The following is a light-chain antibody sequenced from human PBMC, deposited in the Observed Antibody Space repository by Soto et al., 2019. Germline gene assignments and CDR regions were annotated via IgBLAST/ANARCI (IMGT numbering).Light chain of an antibody. CDR3: QQRSSWPFT. V-gene: IGKV3-11*01. CDR2: STS. CDR1: QSIGSY. Sequence: ELVLTQSPATLSLSPGERASLSCRASQSIGSYLAWYQQKPGQAPRLLIYSTSNRATGIPARFSGSGSGTDFTLTISSLETEDFALYYCQQRSSWPFTFGPGTRVAVK. J-gene: IGKJ3*01.